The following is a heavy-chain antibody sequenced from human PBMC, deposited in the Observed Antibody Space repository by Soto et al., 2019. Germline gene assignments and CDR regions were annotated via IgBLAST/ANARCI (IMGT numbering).Heavy chain of an antibody. CDR1: GGFIISDY. CDR2: IYYSGST. V-gene: IGHV4-59*01. Sequence: QVQLQESGPGLVKPSETLSLTCTVSGGFIISDYWIWIRQPPGQGLEWIGYIYYSGSTNYNPSLRSRVTISLDTSKKQFSPKLSSVTAADTAVYYCARDILTGRMGMDVWGQGTTVTVSS. J-gene: IGHJ6*02. D-gene: IGHD3-9*01. CDR3: ARDILTGRMGMDV.